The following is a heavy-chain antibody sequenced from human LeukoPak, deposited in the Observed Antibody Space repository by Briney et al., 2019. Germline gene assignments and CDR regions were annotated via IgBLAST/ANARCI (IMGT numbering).Heavy chain of an antibody. CDR3: ARGNRDGYNLSYFDY. Sequence: SETLSLTCTVSGGSISSDIYYWAWIRQPPGKGLEWIGSIYYSESTYYNPSLKSRVTISVDTSKNQFSLKLSSVTAADTAVYYCARGNRDGYNLSYFDYWGQGTLVTVSS. CDR1: GGSISSDIYY. V-gene: IGHV4-39*07. D-gene: IGHD5-24*01. J-gene: IGHJ4*02. CDR2: IYYSEST.